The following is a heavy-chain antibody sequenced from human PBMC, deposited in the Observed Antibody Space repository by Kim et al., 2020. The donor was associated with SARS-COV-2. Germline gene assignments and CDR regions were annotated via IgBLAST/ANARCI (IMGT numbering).Heavy chain of an antibody. CDR1: GYTFTGYY. V-gene: IGHV1-2*06. CDR2: INPYSGGT. Sequence: ASVKVSCKASGYTFTGYYIHWVRQAPGQGLEWMGRINPYSGGTDYTQRFQGRVTMTTDTSISTAYMELSSLRYGDTAVFYCARVDYGDDHGAFDVWGQGTMVTVSS. CDR3: ARVDYGDDHGAFDV. J-gene: IGHJ3*01. D-gene: IGHD4-17*01.